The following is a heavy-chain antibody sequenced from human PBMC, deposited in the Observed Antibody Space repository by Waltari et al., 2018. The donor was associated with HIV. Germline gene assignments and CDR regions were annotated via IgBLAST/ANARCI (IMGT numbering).Heavy chain of an antibody. CDR3: ARKYYYDSSGYYYYYGMDV. Sequence: EVQLVESGGGLVQPGGSLRLSCAASGFTVSSNYMSWVRQAPGKGLEWVSVIYSGGSTYYADSVKGRFTISRHNSKNTLYLQMNSLRAEDTAVYYCARKYYYDSSGYYYYYGMDVWGQGTTVTVSS. CDR2: IYSGGST. CDR1: GFTVSSNY. J-gene: IGHJ6*02. V-gene: IGHV3-53*04. D-gene: IGHD3-22*01.